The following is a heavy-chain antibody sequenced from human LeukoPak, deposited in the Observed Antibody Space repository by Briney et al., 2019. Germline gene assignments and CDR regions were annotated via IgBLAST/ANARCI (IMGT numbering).Heavy chain of an antibody. CDR3: AREGAPGVVVPVYYYYYMDV. CDR2: IYTSGST. CDR1: GGSISSYY. V-gene: IGHV4-4*07. Sequence: SETLSLTCTVSGGSISSYYWSWIRQPAGKGLEWIGRIYTSGSTNYNPSPKSRVTMSVDTSKNQFSLKLSSVTAADTAVYYCAREGAPGVVVPVYYYYYMDVWGKGTTVTVSS. J-gene: IGHJ6*03. D-gene: IGHD2-2*01.